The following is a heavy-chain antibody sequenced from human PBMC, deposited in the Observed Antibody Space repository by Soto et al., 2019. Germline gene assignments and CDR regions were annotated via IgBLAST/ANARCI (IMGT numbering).Heavy chain of an antibody. V-gene: IGHV3-30-3*01. CDR3: ARGIGPSIAAAGGFDY. D-gene: IGHD6-13*01. Sequence: GGSLRLSCAASGFTFSSYAMHWVRQAPGKGLEWVAVISYDGSNKYYADSVKGRFTISRNNSKNTLYLQMNSLRAEDTAVYYCARGIGPSIAAAGGFDYWGQGTLVTVSS. CDR1: GFTFSSYA. CDR2: ISYDGSNK. J-gene: IGHJ4*02.